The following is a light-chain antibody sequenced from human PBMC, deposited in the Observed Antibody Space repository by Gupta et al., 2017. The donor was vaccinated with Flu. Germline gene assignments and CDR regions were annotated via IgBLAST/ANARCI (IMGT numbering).Light chain of an antibody. CDR1: TNVGGYNY. J-gene: IGLJ2*01. CDR2: DVN. CDR3: CSYAGSYTFVL. Sequence: TNVGGYNYVSWHQHHPGKPPHLIIYDVNKRPSGVTDRCFGAKSCSTAALTISGRHAEEAADDYCCSYAGSYTFVLFGGGTKLTVL. V-gene: IGLV2-11*01.